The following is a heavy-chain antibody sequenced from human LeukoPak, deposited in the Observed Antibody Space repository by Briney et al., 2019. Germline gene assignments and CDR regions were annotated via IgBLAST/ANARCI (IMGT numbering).Heavy chain of an antibody. J-gene: IGHJ4*02. V-gene: IGHV3-11*04. CDR3: ARDGYCSSTSCYDY. CDR1: GFTFSDYY. Sequence: PGGPLRLSCAASGFTFSDYYMSWIRQAPGKGLEWVSYISSSGSTIYYADSVKGRFTISRDNAKNSLYLQMNSLRAEDTAVYYCARDGYCSSTSCYDYWGQGTLVTVSS. D-gene: IGHD2-2*03. CDR2: ISSSGSTI.